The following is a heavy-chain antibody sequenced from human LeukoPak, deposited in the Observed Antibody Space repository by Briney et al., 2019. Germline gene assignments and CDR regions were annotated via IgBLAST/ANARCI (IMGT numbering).Heavy chain of an antibody. CDR2: IYSTAST. D-gene: IGHD3-22*01. V-gene: IGHV4-4*07. J-gene: IGHJ4*02. CDR1: GGSINFYY. Sequence: SETLSLTCTVSGGSINFYYWSWIRQPAGKGLEWIGRIYSTASTNYSPSLKSRVTMSVDKSKNQFSLKLRSVTAADTAVYYCARALERYYYDSSGYYAHFDYWGQGTLVTVSS. CDR3: ARALERYYYDSSGYYAHFDY.